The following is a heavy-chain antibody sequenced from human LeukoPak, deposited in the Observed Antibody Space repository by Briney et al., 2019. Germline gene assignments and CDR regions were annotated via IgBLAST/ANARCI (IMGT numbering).Heavy chain of an antibody. D-gene: IGHD6-19*01. CDR1: GYTFTDYN. CDR3: ARLSSGWTSRLGL. J-gene: IGHJ4*02. CDR2: IYPGDSDA. V-gene: IGHV5-51*01. Sequence: GESLKISCKGSGYTFTDYNIGWVRQMPGKGLEWMGIIYPGDSDARYSPSFQGQVTISADKSTSTTYLQWRSLKASDTAMYYCARLSSGWTSRLGLWGQGTLVTVSS.